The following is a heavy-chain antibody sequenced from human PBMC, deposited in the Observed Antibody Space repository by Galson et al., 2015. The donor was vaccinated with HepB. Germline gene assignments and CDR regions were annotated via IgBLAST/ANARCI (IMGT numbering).Heavy chain of an antibody. CDR2: ISSSSSTI. J-gene: IGHJ6*02. Sequence: SLRLSCAASGFTFSSYSMNWVRQAPGKGLEWVSYISSSSSTIYYADSVKGRFTISRDNAKNSLYLQMNSLRAEDTAVYYCARDTKPRIAAADRNYYYYGMDVWGQGTTVTVSS. V-gene: IGHV3-48*04. CDR1: GFTFSSYS. CDR3: ARDTKPRIAAADRNYYYYGMDV. D-gene: IGHD6-13*01.